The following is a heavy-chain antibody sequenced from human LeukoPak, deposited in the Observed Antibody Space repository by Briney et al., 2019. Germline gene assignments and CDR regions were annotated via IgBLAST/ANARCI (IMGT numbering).Heavy chain of an antibody. J-gene: IGHJ4*02. Sequence: KPSETLSLTCAVYSGSFSVYYWSCIRQPPGKGLEWIGEIYHSGSTNYNPSLKSRVTISVDTSKNQFSLKLNSVTAADTAVYYCARGFATMIRGVVLDFWGQGTLVTVSS. CDR3: ARGFATMIRGVVLDF. CDR2: IYHSGST. CDR1: SGSFSVYY. V-gene: IGHV4-34*01. D-gene: IGHD3-10*01.